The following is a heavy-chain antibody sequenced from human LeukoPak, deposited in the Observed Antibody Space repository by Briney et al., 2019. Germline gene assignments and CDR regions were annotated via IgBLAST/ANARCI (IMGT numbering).Heavy chain of an antibody. CDR1: GGSISSGGYY. D-gene: IGHD4-23*01. V-gene: IGHV4-31*03. CDR2: IYYSGST. CDR3: ARVRWDYGGNSVGFDH. Sequence: SETLSLTCTVSGGSISSGGYYWSWIRQHPGKGLEWIGYIYYSGSTYYNPSLKSRVTISVDTSKNQFSLKLSSVTAADTAVYYCARVRWDYGGNSVGFDHWGQGTLVTVSS. J-gene: IGHJ4*02.